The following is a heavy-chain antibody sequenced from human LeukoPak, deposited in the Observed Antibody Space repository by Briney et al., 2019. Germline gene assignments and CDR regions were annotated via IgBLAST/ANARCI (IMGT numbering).Heavy chain of an antibody. D-gene: IGHD4/OR15-4a*01. CDR1: GFTFSSYV. J-gene: IGHJ4*02. CDR3: ARRAGAYSHPYDY. V-gene: IGHV3-30*14. Sequence: PGGSLRLSCAASGFTFSSYVMHWVCQAPGPGLERVAIISYDGSNEYYADSVEALFTISRDNSKNTLYLQMNSLRAEDTAVYYCARRAGAYSHPYDYWGQGTLVTVSS. CDR2: ISYDGSNE.